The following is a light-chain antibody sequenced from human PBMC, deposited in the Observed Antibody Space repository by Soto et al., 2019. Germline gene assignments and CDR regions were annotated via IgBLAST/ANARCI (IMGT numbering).Light chain of an antibody. CDR1: QSISSN. CDR2: DAS. J-gene: IGKJ1*01. Sequence: EIVMTQSPATLPVSPGERATLSCRASQSISSNLAWYQQKPGQAPRLLIYDASTRATGIPARFSGSGSGTEFTLTISSLQSEDFAVYHCQQYNNWPTFGQGTKGEIK. CDR3: QQYNNWPT. V-gene: IGKV3-15*01.